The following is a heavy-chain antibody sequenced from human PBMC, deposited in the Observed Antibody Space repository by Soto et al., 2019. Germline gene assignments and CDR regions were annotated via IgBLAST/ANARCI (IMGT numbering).Heavy chain of an antibody. Sequence: SETLSLTCTVSGDSISRGGFYWSWIRQHPGKGLEWIGHIYYTGSTHYNPSLKSRLTMLIDTSNNQVSLKLSSVTAADTAVYYCARLDSTGYHLDFWGQGTLVTVSS. CDR2: IYYTGST. D-gene: IGHD3-22*01. J-gene: IGHJ4*02. CDR3: ARLDSTGYHLDF. V-gene: IGHV4-31*03. CDR1: GDSISRGGFY.